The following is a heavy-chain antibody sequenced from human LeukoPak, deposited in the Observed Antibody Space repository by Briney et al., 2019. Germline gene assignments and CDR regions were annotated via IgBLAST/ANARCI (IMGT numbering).Heavy chain of an antibody. CDR2: IYSGGST. V-gene: IGHV3-53*01. D-gene: IGHD3-10*01. CDR3: ARSRYYGSGSPDAFDG. J-gene: IGHJ3*01. CDR1: GFTVSSNY. Sequence: PGGSLRLSCAASGFTVSSNYMSWVRQAPGKGLEWVSVIYSGGSTYYADSVKGRFTISRDDAMNSLHLQMDSLGAEDTAVYSCARSRYYGSGSPDAFDGWGHGTMVTVSS.